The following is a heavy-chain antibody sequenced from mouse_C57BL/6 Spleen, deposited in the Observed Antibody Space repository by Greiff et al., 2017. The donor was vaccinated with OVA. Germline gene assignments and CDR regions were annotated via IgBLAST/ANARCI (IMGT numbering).Heavy chain of an antibody. J-gene: IGHJ2*01. CDR2: IDPSDSYT. CDR1: GYTFTSYW. V-gene: IGHV1-69*01. D-gene: IGHD1-1*01. CDR3: ARGFITTVVNYFDY. Sequence: QVQLQQPGAELVMPGASVKLSCKASGYTFTSYWMHWVKQRPGQGLEWIGEIDPSDSYTNYNQKFKGKSTLTVDKSSSTAYMPLRSLTSEDSAVYYCARGFITTVVNYFDYWGQGTTLTVSS.